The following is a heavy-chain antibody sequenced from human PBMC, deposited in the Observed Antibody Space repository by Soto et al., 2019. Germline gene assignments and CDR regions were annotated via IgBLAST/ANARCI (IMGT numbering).Heavy chain of an antibody. CDR2: ISSSSSTI. CDR3: ARVGRWDSSGWTAGY. V-gene: IGHV3-48*02. J-gene: IGHJ4*02. Sequence: GGSLRLSCAASGFTFSSYSMNWVRQAPGKGLEWVSYISSSSSTIYYADSVKGRFTISRDNAKNSLYLQMNSLRDEDTAVYYCARVGRWDSSGWTAGYWGQGTLVTVSS. D-gene: IGHD6-19*01. CDR1: GFTFSSYS.